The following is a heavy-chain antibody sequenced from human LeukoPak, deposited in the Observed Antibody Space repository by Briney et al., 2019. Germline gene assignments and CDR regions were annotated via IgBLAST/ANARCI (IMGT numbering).Heavy chain of an antibody. V-gene: IGHV4-38-2*01. CDR1: GYSISSGYY. Sequence: SETLSLTCAVSGYSISSGYYWGWIRQPPGKGLEWIGSIYHSGSTYYNPSLKSRVTISVDTSKNQFSLKLRSVTAADTAVYYCARVASGASPYYYMDVWGKGTTVTVSS. CDR3: ARVASGASPYYYMDV. D-gene: IGHD4/OR15-4a*01. CDR2: IYHSGST. J-gene: IGHJ6*03.